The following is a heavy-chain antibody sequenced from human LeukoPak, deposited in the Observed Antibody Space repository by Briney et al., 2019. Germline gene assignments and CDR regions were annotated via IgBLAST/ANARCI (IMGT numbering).Heavy chain of an antibody. CDR3: ARLVGWGARRYSYFYMDV. D-gene: IGHD1-26*01. Sequence: SGTLSLTCAVSGGSITSGNWWTWVRQSPGKGLEWIGEIHHGGTTNYNPSLKSRVTISVDKSKNQFSLKLNSVTAADTAVYYCARLVGWGARRYSYFYMDVWGKGTTVTISS. CDR1: GGSITSGNW. J-gene: IGHJ6*03. V-gene: IGHV4-4*02. CDR2: IHHGGTT.